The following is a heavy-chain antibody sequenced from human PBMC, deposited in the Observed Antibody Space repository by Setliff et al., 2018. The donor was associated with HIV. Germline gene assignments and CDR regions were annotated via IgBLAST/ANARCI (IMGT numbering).Heavy chain of an antibody. CDR1: GYTFINYA. CDR2: INTHTGSP. Sequence: ASVKVSCKASGYTFINYAMNWVRQAPGRGLEWMGWINTHTGSPTYAQAFTGRFVFSVDTSVTTAYLQISSLKADDTAVYYCARALYGDYGGDINWLDPWGQGTLVTVSS. CDR3: ARALYGDYGGDINWLDP. J-gene: IGHJ5*02. V-gene: IGHV7-4-1*02. D-gene: IGHD4-17*01.